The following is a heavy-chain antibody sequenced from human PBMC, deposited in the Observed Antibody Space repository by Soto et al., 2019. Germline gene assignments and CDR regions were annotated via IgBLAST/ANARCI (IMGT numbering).Heavy chain of an antibody. CDR3: ARAQSYSRAYYYDSSGSQALDY. D-gene: IGHD3-22*01. J-gene: IGHJ4*02. CDR1: GGTFSSYA. Sequence: QVQLVQSGAEVKKPGSSVKVSCKASGGTFSSYAISWVRQAPGQGLEWMGGIIPIFGTANYEQKFQGRVTITADESTSTAYMELSSLRSEDTAVYYCARAQSYSRAYYYDSSGSQALDYWGQGTLVTVSS. V-gene: IGHV1-69*01. CDR2: IIPIFGTA.